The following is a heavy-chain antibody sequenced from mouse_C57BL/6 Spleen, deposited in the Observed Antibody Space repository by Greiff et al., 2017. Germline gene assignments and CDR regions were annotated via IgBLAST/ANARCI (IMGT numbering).Heavy chain of an antibody. CDR2: IRNKANNHAT. Sequence: EVKLMESGGGLVQPGGSMKLSCAASGFTFSDAWMDWVRQSPEKGLEWVAEIRNKANNHATYYAESVKGRFTISRDDSKSSVYLQMNSLRAEDTGIYYCTRDYDYGWYFDVWGTGTTVTVSS. CDR1: GFTFSDAW. V-gene: IGHV6-6*01. J-gene: IGHJ1*03. D-gene: IGHD2-4*01. CDR3: TRDYDYGWYFDV.